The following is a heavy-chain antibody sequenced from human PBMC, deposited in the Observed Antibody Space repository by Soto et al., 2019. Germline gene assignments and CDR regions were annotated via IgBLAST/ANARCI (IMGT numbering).Heavy chain of an antibody. CDR1: GGSFSGYY. V-gene: IGHV4-34*01. CDR2: INHSGST. Sequence: SETLSLTCAVYGGSFSGYYWSWIRQPPGKGLEWIGEINHSGSTNYNPSLKSRVTISVDTSKNQFSLKLSSVTAADTAVYYCARGRIAVAGKWFDPWGQGTLVTVSS. CDR3: ARGRIAVAGKWFDP. J-gene: IGHJ5*02. D-gene: IGHD6-19*01.